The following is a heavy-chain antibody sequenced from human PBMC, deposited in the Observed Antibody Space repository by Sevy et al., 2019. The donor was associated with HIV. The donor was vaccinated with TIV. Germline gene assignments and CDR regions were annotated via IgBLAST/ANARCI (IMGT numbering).Heavy chain of an antibody. V-gene: IGHV3-74*01. CDR3: ERSKFGVGDAFDI. CDR2: LNYDGSYT. J-gene: IGHJ3*02. D-gene: IGHD3-16*01. Sequence: GGSLRLSCAASGFTFSSHWMQWVRQAPGKGLVWVSRLNYDGSYTNYADSVKGRFTISREKAKSTLYLQMNSLRAEDTALYYCERSKFGVGDAFDIWGQWTMVTVSS. CDR1: GFTFSSHW.